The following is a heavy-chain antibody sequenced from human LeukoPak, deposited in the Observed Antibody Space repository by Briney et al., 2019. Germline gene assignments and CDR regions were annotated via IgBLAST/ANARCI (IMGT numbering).Heavy chain of an antibody. V-gene: IGHV3-48*01. CDR2: ISSSSSTI. CDR3: ARDGYCSSTSCYRSLIY. D-gene: IGHD2-2*02. J-gene: IGHJ4*02. Sequence: GGSLRLSCAASGFTFSSYSMNWVRQAPGKGLEWVSYISSSSSTIYYADSVKGRFTISRDNAKNSLYLQMNSLRAEDTAVYYCARDGYCSSTSCYRSLIYWGQGTLVTVSS. CDR1: GFTFSSYS.